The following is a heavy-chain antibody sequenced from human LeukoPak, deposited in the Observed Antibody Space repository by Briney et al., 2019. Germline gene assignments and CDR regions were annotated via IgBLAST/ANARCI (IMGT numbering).Heavy chain of an antibody. D-gene: IGHD6-13*01. V-gene: IGHV4-39*07. J-gene: IGHJ5*02. CDR3: ARALSSSLDP. Sequence: PSETLSLTCTVSGGSISSSSYYWGWIRQPPGKGLEWIGSIYYSGSTYYNPSLKSRVTISVDTSKNQFSLKLSSVTAADTAVYYCARALSSSLDPWGQGTLVTVSS. CDR2: IYYSGST. CDR1: GGSISSSSYY.